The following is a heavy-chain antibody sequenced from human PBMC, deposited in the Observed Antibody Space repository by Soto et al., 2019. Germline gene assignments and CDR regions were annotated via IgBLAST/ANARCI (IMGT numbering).Heavy chain of an antibody. CDR3: ARQKVGATSDY. D-gene: IGHD1-26*01. V-gene: IGHV5-10-1*01. J-gene: IGHJ4*02. CDR1: GYSFAGHW. Sequence: GESLKISCQGSGYSFAGHWISWVRQVPGKGLEWMGRIDPSDSYTNYSPSFQGHVTMSADKSVKTAYLQWSSLRASDTGIYFCARQKVGATSDYWGQGTLVTSPQ. CDR2: IDPSDSYT.